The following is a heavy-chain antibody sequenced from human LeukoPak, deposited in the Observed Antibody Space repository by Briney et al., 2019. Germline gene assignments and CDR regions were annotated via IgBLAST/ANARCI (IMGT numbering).Heavy chain of an antibody. CDR3: ARASDPWLQLT. D-gene: IGHD5-24*01. CDR1: GFTLSNYW. CDR2: IKQDGSEK. Sequence: GGSLRLSCAASGFTLSNYWMIWVRQAPGKELEWVGNIKQDGSEKRYADSVRGRFSISRDNAQTSLYLQMNSLRAEDTAVYYCARASDPWLQLTWGQGTLVTVSS. V-gene: IGHV3-7*05. J-gene: IGHJ5*02.